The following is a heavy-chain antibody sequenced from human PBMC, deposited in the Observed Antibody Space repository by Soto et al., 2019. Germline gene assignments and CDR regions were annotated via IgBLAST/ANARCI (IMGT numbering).Heavy chain of an antibody. CDR3: ARLRRGIRYYYGMDV. CDR1: GGSISSYY. CDR2: IYYSGST. J-gene: IGHJ6*02. D-gene: IGHD6-13*01. V-gene: IGHV4-59*08. Sequence: PSETLSLTCTVSGGSISSYYWSWIRQPPGKGLEWIGYIYYSGSTNYNPSLKSRVTISVDTSKNQFSLKLSSVTAADTAVYYCARLRRGIRYYYGMDVWGQGTTVTVSS.